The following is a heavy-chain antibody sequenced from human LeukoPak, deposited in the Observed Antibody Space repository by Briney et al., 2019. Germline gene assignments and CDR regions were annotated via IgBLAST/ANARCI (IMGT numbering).Heavy chain of an antibody. V-gene: IGHV4-34*01. CDR3: AKDRDILTGYLDY. Sequence: SETLSLTCGVYGGPFSDHYWSWIRQTPGKGLEWIGEINHSGSTNYNPSLKSRVTISVDTSKNQFSLKLSSVTAADTAVYYCAKDRDILTGYLDYWGQGTLVTVSS. J-gene: IGHJ4*02. CDR2: INHSGST. D-gene: IGHD3-9*01. CDR1: GGPFSDHY.